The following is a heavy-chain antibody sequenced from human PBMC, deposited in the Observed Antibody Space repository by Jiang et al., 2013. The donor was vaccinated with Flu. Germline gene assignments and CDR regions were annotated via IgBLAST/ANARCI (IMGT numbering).Heavy chain of an antibody. Sequence: LLKPSETLSLTCTVSGGSITDYYLSWMRQSPGRGLEWIAYIYYSGSTNYNPSLKNRVSVSIDTSNNQLSLRLRSVTAADTAVYYCATADGALHLSIPYFSGMNVWGQGTTVTVSS. CDR1: GGSITDYY. J-gene: IGHJ6*02. D-gene: IGHD5-24*01. CDR2: IYYSGST. CDR3: ATADGALHLSIPYFSGMNV. V-gene: IGHV4-59*03.